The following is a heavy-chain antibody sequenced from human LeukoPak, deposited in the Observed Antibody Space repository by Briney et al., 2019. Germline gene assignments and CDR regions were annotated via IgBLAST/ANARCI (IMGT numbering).Heavy chain of an antibody. V-gene: IGHV3-21*01. CDR3: ARDREVYCSGGSCQNFDY. Sequence: PGGSLRLSCAASGFTFSDYAMSWVRQAPGKGLEWVSSISSSSSYIYYADSVKGRFTISRDNAKNSLYLQMNSLRAEDTAVYYCARDREVYCSGGSCQNFDYWGQGTLVTVSS. CDR2: ISSSSSYI. D-gene: IGHD2-15*01. J-gene: IGHJ4*02. CDR1: GFTFSDYA.